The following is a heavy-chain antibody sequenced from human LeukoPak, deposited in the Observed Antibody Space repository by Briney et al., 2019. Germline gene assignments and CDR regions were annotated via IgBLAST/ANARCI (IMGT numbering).Heavy chain of an antibody. Sequence: SVKVSCKASGGTFSSYAISWVRQAPGQGLEWMGGIIPIFGTANYAQKFQGRVTITADKSTSTAYMELSRLRSDDTAVYYCARDLTKTGYCSGGSCYSIVGYYYYYMDVWGKGTTVTVSS. CDR3: ARDLTKTGYCSGGSCYSIVGYYYYYMDV. CDR1: GGTFSSYA. CDR2: IIPIFGTA. J-gene: IGHJ6*03. D-gene: IGHD2-15*01. V-gene: IGHV1-69*06.